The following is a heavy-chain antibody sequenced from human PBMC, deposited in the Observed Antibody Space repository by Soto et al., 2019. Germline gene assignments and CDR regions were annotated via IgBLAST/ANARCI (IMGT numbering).Heavy chain of an antibody. Sequence: PSETLSLTCTVSGGSSSSGEYYWSWIRQPPGKGLEWIGYIYYSGSTYYNPSLKSRVTISVDTSKNQFSLKLSSVTAADTAVYYCAREVVGSRFDPWGQGTQVTVSS. CDR2: IYYSGST. J-gene: IGHJ5*02. V-gene: IGHV4-30-4*01. CDR3: AREVVGSRFDP. CDR1: GGSSSSGEYY. D-gene: IGHD2-15*01.